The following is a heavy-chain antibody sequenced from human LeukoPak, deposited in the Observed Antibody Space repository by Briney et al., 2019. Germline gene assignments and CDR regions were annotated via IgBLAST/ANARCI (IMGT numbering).Heavy chain of an antibody. Sequence: SETLSLTCTVSGGSISSYYWSWVRQPPGKGLEWIGYIYYSGSTNYNPSLKRRVTISVDTSKKQFSLKLSSVTAADTAVYYCAREAATFDPWGQGTLVTVSS. J-gene: IGHJ5*02. V-gene: IGHV4-59*01. D-gene: IGHD1-26*01. CDR2: IYYSGST. CDR1: GGSISSYY. CDR3: AREAATFDP.